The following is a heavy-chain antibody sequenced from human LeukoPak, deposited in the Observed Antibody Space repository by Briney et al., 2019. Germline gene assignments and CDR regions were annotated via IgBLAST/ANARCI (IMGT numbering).Heavy chain of an antibody. V-gene: IGHV1-18*01. CDR3: ARDTPIQFSSSSHYYYGMDV. D-gene: IGHD6-6*01. Sequence: ASVKASCKASGYTFTSYGISWVRQAPGQGLEWMGWISAYNGNTNYAQKLQGRVTMTTDTSTSTAYMELRSLRSDDTAVYYCARDTPIQFSSSSHYYYGMDVWGQGTTVTVSS. J-gene: IGHJ6*02. CDR1: GYTFTSYG. CDR2: ISAYNGNT.